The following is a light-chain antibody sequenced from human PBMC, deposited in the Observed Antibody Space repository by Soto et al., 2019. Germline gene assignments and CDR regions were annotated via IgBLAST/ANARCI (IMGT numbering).Light chain of an antibody. CDR2: GAS. CDR1: QSINTK. J-gene: IGKJ4*01. CDR3: QQYNNRPPVT. Sequence: EIVMTQSPATLSVSPGERATLSCRASQSINTKLVWYQQKPGQAPRLLMYGASTRATGFPARFSGNGSGTEFTLTISSLQSEDFAVYYCQQYNNRPPVTFGGGTKVDIK. V-gene: IGKV3-15*01.